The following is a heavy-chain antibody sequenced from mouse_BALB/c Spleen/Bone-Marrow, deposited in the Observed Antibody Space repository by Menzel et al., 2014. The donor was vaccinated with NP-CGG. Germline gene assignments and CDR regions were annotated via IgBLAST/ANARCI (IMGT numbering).Heavy chain of an antibody. CDR2: IDPSTGYT. Sequence: VQLQQSGAELAKPRASVKMSCKASGYTFTNYWMHWVKQRPGQGLEWIGYIDPSTGYTVYNQKFKDKATLTADKSSSTAYMQLSSLTSEDSAVYYCARGGIYDGYSYWGQGTLVTVSA. CDR1: GYTFTNYW. V-gene: IGHV1-7*01. J-gene: IGHJ3*01. CDR3: ARGGIYDGYSY. D-gene: IGHD2-3*01.